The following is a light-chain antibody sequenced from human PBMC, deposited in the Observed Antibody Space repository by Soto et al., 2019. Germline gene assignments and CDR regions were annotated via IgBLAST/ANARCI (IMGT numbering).Light chain of an antibody. CDR3: QQRSNWSIT. CDR2: DAS. CDR1: QSVSSY. J-gene: IGKJ5*01. V-gene: IGKV3-11*01. Sequence: IVLTQSPCTLSLSPGERATLSCRASQSVSSYLAWYQQKPGQAPRLLIYDASNRVTGIPARFSGSGSGTDFTLTISSLEPEDFAVYYCQQRSNWSITFGQGTRLEIK.